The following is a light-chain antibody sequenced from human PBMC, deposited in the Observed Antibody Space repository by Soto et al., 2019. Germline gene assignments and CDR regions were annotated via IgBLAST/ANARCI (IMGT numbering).Light chain of an antibody. V-gene: IGKV1-8*01. CDR3: QQYYSYPLT. Sequence: AIRMTQSPSSFSSSTGDRVTITCRASQGISSYLAWYQQKPGKAPTLLIYAASTWQSGVPSRFSGSGSGTDFTLTISFLQSEDFATYYWQQYYSYPLTFGGGTKVEIK. CDR2: AAS. J-gene: IGKJ4*01. CDR1: QGISSY.